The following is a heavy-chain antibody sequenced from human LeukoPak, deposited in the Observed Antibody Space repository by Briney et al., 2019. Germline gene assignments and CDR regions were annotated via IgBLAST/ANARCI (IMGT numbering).Heavy chain of an antibody. CDR3: AKSSGGGGHDS. Sequence: KPSETLSLTCTVSGYSIGSGHYWAWIRQPPGKGLTCLPSAHHTPTYSKSPSPSRATISMATSTHPFSLKPTSVTAADAAFYYCAKSSGGGGHDSWGPGTLVTVSS. CDR2: AHHTPT. D-gene: IGHD6-25*01. J-gene: IGHJ5*01. CDR1: GYSIGSGHY. V-gene: IGHV4-38-2*02.